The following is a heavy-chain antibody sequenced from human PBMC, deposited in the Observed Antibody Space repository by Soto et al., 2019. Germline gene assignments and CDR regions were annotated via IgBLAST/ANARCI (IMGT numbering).Heavy chain of an antibody. V-gene: IGHV4-4*02. D-gene: IGHD4-17*01. Sequence: SETLSLTCAVSGGSISSSNWWSWVRQPPGKGLEWIGEIYHSGSTNYNPSLKSRVTISVDTSKNQFAPKLSSVTAADTAVYYCARRYGDCFDYWGQGTLVTVSS. CDR1: GGSISSSNW. J-gene: IGHJ4*02. CDR3: ARRYGDCFDY. CDR2: IYHSGST.